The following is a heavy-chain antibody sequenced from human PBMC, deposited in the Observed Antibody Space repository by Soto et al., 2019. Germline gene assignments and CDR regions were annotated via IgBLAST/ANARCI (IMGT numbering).Heavy chain of an antibody. CDR3: VRDRRLRGHPFDI. CDR1: GFTFSDSW. V-gene: IGHV3-74*03. D-gene: IGHD2-21*02. Sequence: EVQLVESGGGLVQPGGSLRLSCVASGFTFSDSWMHWVRQAPGKGLMWVSRISFDGTATTSADSVRGRFIISRDNAKNTLFLQMNHFRADDTAMYYCVRDRRLRGHPFDIWGQGTFVTVSS. J-gene: IGHJ3*02. CDR2: ISFDGTAT.